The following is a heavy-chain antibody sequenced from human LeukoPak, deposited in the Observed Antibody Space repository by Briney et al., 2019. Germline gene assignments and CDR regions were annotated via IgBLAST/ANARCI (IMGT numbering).Heavy chain of an antibody. D-gene: IGHD1-26*01. V-gene: IGHV4-4*07. CDR3: ARENSGSYREFDY. Sequence: SETLSLTCTVSGGSISSYYWSWIRQPAGKGLEWIGRIYTSGGANYNASLKSRVSMSVDTSKNQFSLKLSSVTAADTAVFYCARENSGSYREFDYWGQGTLVTVSS. CDR2: IYTSGGA. CDR1: GGSISSYY. J-gene: IGHJ4*02.